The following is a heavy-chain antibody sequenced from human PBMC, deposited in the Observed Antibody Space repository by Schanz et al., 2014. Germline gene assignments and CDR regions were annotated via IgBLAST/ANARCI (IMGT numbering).Heavy chain of an antibody. CDR1: GFTFTGHW. CDR3: ARDSRYCTGVDCKGDAFDL. Sequence: DVQLVESGGGLVQPGGSLRVSCAASGFTFTGHWMSWVRQAPGKGLEWVANIKEDGSKKYYVDSVRGRFTISRDNAKNSLYLQLNSLTAEDTAVYHCARDSRYCTGVDCKGDAFDLWGQGTLVTVSS. J-gene: IGHJ3*01. V-gene: IGHV3-7*01. CDR2: IKEDGSKK. D-gene: IGHD2-8*02.